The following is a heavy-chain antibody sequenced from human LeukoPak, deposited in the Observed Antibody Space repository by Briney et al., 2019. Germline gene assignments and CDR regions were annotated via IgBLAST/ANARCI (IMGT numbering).Heavy chain of an antibody. Sequence: SETLSLTCTVSGVSISSSSYYWGSLRQPPGKGLEWIGSISYSGSTYYNPSVKSRVTMSVDTSKNQFSLKMSSVTAADTAIYYCARRGSITMLVASFDFWGQGTLVTVSS. CDR1: GVSISSSSYY. CDR2: ISYSGST. D-gene: IGHD3-10*02. J-gene: IGHJ4*02. CDR3: ARRGSITMLVASFDF. V-gene: IGHV4-39*01.